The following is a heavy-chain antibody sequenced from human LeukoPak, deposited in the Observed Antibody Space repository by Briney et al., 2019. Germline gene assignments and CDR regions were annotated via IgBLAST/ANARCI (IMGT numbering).Heavy chain of an antibody. CDR3: ARGFGYCTNGVCPFFDY. CDR2: INPNTGGT. V-gene: IGHV1-2*02. D-gene: IGHD2-8*01. CDR1: GYTFTRYY. Sequence: ASVKVSCKASGYTFTRYYMHWVRQAPGQGLEWMGWINPNTGGTNYAQKFQGRVTMTRDTSISTAYMELSRLRTDDTAVYYCARGFGYCTNGVCPFFDYWGQGTLVTVSS. J-gene: IGHJ4*02.